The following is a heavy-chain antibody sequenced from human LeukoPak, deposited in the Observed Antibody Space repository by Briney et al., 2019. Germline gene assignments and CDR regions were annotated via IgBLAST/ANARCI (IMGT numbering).Heavy chain of an antibody. CDR2: IKQDGSEK. D-gene: IGHD6-13*01. V-gene: IGHV3-7*03. J-gene: IGHJ4*02. CDR1: GFMLSSYW. CDR3: AKDNRGYVAAAGSFDY. Sequence: AGGSLRLSCAASGFMLSSYWMSWVRQAPGKGLEWVANIKQDGSEKYYADSVKGRFTISRDNAKNSLYLQMNSLRAEDTALYYCAKDNRGYVAAAGSFDYWGQGTLVTVSS.